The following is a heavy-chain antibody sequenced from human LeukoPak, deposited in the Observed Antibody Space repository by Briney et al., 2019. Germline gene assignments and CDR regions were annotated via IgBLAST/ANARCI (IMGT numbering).Heavy chain of an antibody. D-gene: IGHD4-17*01. V-gene: IGHV1-69*04. CDR1: GGTFSSYA. CDR3: ARAGSPFYGDYPFDY. J-gene: IGHJ4*02. Sequence: SVKVSCKASGGTFSSYAISWVRQAPGQGLEWMGRIIPILGIANYAQKFQGRVTITADKSTSTAYMELSSLRSEDTAVYYCARAGSPFYGDYPFDYWGQGTLVTVSS. CDR2: IIPILGIA.